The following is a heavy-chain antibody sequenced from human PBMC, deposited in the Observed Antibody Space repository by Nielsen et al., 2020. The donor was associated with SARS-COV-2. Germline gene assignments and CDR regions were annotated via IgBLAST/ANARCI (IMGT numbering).Heavy chain of an antibody. D-gene: IGHD6-13*01. J-gene: IGHJ4*02. V-gene: IGHV3-33*01. CDR2: IWYDGSNK. CDR3: ASLYSSSWYFDY. Sequence: GEFLKISCAASGFTFSSYGMHWVRQAPGKGLEWVAVIWYDGSNKYYADSVKGRFTISRDNSKNTVSLQMNSLRAEDTAVYYCASLYSSSWYFDYWGQGTLVTVSS. CDR1: GFTFSSYG.